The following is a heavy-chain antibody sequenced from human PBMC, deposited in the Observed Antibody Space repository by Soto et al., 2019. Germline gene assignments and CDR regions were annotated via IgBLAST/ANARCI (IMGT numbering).Heavy chain of an antibody. V-gene: IGHV4-30-4*01. D-gene: IGHD2-2*01. Sequence: QVQLQESGPGLVKPSQTLSLTCTVSGGSISSGDYYWSWIRQPPGKGLEWIGYIYNSGSTYYNPSLKSRVTLSVDASENHLSLRLSSVTAADTAGYYCARDQRYQLLSWFDPWGQGTLVTVSS. CDR3: ARDQRYQLLSWFDP. CDR2: IYNSGST. J-gene: IGHJ5*02. CDR1: GGSISSGDYY.